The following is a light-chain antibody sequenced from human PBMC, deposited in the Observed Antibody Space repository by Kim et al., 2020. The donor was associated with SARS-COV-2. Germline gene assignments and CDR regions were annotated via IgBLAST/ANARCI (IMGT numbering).Light chain of an antibody. CDR2: RDN. J-gene: IGLJ3*02. CDR3: SAWDSSLTAWV. V-gene: IGLV10-54*01. Sequence: RHSATLTWTGNSNNGGEQGEAWRLQHQGHPPILQSHRDNNRPSGISGRLSASRSGDTASLTITELQTEDEADYNCSAWDSSLTAWVFGGGTQLTVL. CDR1: SNNGGEQG.